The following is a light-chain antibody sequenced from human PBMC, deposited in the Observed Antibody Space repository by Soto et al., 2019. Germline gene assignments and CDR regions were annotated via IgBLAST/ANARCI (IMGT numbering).Light chain of an antibody. J-gene: IGKJ4*01. CDR1: QSVSSN. CDR2: GAS. Sequence: EIVMTQSPATLSVSPGERATLSCRASQSVSSNLAWYQQKPGQAPRLLIYGASTRATGIPATLSGSGSGTEFNLTISSLRSSAFAAYICLQCNNKPPLTFGGGTNVEIK. V-gene: IGKV3-15*01. CDR3: LQCNNKPPLT.